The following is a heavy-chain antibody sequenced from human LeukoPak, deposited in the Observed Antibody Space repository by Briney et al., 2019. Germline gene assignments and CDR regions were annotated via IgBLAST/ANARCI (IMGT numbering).Heavy chain of an antibody. D-gene: IGHD6-13*01. CDR1: GGSISSCG. J-gene: IGHJ4*02. CDR2: SYYSGST. CDR3: ARAPPPYSSSWDYYFDY. Sequence: SETLSLTCTVSGGSISSCGWSWIRKPPRPGMGRKGNSYYSGSTNYNPSLKSRVTISVDTSKNQSSLKLSSVTAADTAVYYCARAPPPYSSSWDYYFDYWGQGTLVTVSS. V-gene: IGHV4-59*01.